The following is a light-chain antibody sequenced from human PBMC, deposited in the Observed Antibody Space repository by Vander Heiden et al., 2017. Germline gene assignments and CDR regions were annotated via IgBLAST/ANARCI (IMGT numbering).Light chain of an antibody. CDR2: KAS. CDR3: QQYNSYST. V-gene: IGKV1-5*03. Sequence: DIQMTQSPSTLSASVGDRVTITCRASQSISSWLAWYQQKPGKAPKLLNYKASSLESGVPSRCSGSGSGTEFTLTISSLQPDDFATYYCQQYNSYSTFGQGTKVEIK. CDR1: QSISSW. J-gene: IGKJ1*01.